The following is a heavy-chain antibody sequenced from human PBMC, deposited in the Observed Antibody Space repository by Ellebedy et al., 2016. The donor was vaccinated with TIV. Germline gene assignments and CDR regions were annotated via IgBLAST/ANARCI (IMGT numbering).Heavy chain of an antibody. Sequence: GESLKISCAASGFTFSTVWMHWVRQAPGKGLMWVSRIDTAGSTTNYADSGKGRFTISRDNSKDTLFMQMNSLRAEDTAIYFCARDPVGVGPAFDVWGQGTMVTVSS. D-gene: IGHD4-23*01. CDR2: IDTAGSTT. CDR1: GFTFSTVW. J-gene: IGHJ3*01. V-gene: IGHV3-74*01. CDR3: ARDPVGVGPAFDV.